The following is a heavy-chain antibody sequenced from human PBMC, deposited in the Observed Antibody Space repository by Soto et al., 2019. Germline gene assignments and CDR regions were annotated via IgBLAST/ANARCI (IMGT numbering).Heavy chain of an antibody. CDR3: ARGPGGSLAYYFDQ. Sequence: PSETLSLTCAVSGGSISSGGYSWSWIRQPPGKGLEWIGYIYHSGSTNYNPSLKSRVTISVDTSKKQFSLKLSSVTAADTAVYYCARGPGGSLAYYFDQWGQGTLVTVSS. V-gene: IGHV4-30-2*01. D-gene: IGHD1-26*01. CDR2: IYHSGST. CDR1: GGSISSGGYS. J-gene: IGHJ4*02.